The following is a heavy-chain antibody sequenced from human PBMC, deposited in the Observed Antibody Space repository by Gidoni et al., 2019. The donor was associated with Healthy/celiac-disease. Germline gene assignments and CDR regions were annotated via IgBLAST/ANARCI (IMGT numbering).Heavy chain of an antibody. CDR2: IRSKAYGGTT. CDR3: TRDRDVDCSSTSCWDY. D-gene: IGHD2-2*01. CDR1: GFTCGEYA. J-gene: IGHJ4*02. V-gene: IGHV3-49*03. Sequence: EVQLVESGGGLVQPGRALRLACTASGFTCGEYAMSWFRQAPGKGLEWVGFIRSKAYGGTTEYAASVKGRFTISRDDSKSIAYLQMNSLKTEDTAVYYCTRDRDVDCSSTSCWDYWGQGTLVTVSS.